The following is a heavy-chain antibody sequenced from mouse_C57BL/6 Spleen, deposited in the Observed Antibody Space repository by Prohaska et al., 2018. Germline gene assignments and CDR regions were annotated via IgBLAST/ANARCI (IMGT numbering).Heavy chain of an antibody. CDR2: INPNNGGT. D-gene: IGHD1-3*01. CDR3: ASRGVLYSGGSHAMDY. V-gene: IGHV1-26*01. Sequence: HGKSLEWIGDINPNNGGTSYNQKFKGKATLTVDKSSSTAYMELRSLTSEDSAVYYCASRGVLYSGGSHAMDYWGQGTSVTVSS. J-gene: IGHJ4*01.